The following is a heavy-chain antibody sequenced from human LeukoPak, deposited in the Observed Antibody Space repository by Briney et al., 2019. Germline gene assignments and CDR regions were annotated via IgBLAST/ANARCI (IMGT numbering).Heavy chain of an antibody. CDR1: GGAFSGYY. D-gene: IGHD4-11*01. CDR3: ARGSRNYNNYEGADY. J-gene: IGHJ4*02. V-gene: IGHV4-34*01. Sequence: KPSETLSLTCAVYGGAFSGYYWSWIRQPPGKGLEWIGEINHSGDTKYNPSLKSRVSMSVDLSKDQFSLKLTSLTAADTAVYYCARGSRNYNNYEGADYWGQGTLVTVSS. CDR2: INHSGDT.